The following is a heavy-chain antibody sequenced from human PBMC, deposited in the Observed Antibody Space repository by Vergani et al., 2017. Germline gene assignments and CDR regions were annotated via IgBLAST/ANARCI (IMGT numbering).Heavy chain of an antibody. CDR3: ARGVAAAAGTGPEDWFDP. Sequence: EVQLVESGGGLVKPGGSLRLSCAASGFTFSSYSMNWVRQAPGKWLEWVSSISSSSSYIYYADSVKGRFTISRDNAKNSLYLQMNSLRAEDTAVYYCARGVAAAAGTGPEDWFDPWGQGTLVTVSS. CDR1: GFTFSSYS. D-gene: IGHD6-13*01. V-gene: IGHV3-21*01. J-gene: IGHJ5*02. CDR2: ISSSSSYI.